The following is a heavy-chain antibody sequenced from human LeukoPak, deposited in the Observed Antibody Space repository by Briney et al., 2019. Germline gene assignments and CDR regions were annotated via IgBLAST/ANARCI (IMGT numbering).Heavy chain of an antibody. J-gene: IGHJ4*02. CDR3: AKGSSSGRPYFFDY. D-gene: IGHD3-10*01. CDR2: ISGNSGSDT. V-gene: IGHV3-23*01. CDR1: GFTFSSYA. Sequence: GGSLRLSCAASGFTFSSYAMGWVRQAPGKGLEWFSAISGNSGSDTYYANALKGRFTISRDNSKTTLYLEMNSLRAEDTAVYYCAKGSSSGRPYFFDYWGQGSLVAVSS.